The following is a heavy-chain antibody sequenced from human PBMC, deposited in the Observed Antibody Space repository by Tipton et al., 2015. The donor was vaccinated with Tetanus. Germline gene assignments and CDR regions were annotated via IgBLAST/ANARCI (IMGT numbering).Heavy chain of an antibody. CDR2: IYSGGDT. CDR3: TRDSHPTTGIIPS. J-gene: IGHJ5*02. CDR1: GFTVTGNY. V-gene: IGHV3-53*01. Sequence: QLVQSGGGLMQPGGSLRLSCAASGFTVTGNYMSWVRQAPGKGLEWVSVIYSGGDTYYADSVKGRSTISRDNSKNTLYLQMNSLRVEDTAVYYCTRDSHPTTGIIPSWGQGTLVTVSS. D-gene: IGHD4-23*01.